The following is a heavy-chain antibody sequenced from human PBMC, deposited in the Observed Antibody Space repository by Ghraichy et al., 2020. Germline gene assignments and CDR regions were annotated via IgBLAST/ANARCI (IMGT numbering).Heavy chain of an antibody. V-gene: IGHV4-34*01. CDR2: IDHSGST. CDR1: GGSFSNYY. CDR3: ASRPGIHYYGMDV. D-gene: IGHD2/OR15-2a*01. J-gene: IGHJ6*02. Sequence: SQTLSLTCAVYGGSFSNYYWSWIRQPPGKGLEWIGEIDHSGSTNYNPSLKSRVTISVDTSKNQFSLKLSSVTAADTAVYYCASRPGIHYYGMDVWGQGTTVTVSS.